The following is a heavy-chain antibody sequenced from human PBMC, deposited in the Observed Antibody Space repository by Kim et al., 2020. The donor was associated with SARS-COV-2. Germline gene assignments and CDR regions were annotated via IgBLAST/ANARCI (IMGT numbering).Heavy chain of an antibody. D-gene: IGHD6-13*01. CDR1: GYTFTGYY. J-gene: IGHJ6*02. CDR3: ARDRPQQPDYYYYGMDV. Sequence: VSVKVSCKASGYTFTGYYMHWVRQAPGQGLEWMGWINPNSGGTNYAQKFQGWVTMTRDTSISTAYMELSRLRSDDTAVYYCARDRPQQPDYYYYGMDVWGQGTTVTVSS. CDR2: INPNSGGT. V-gene: IGHV1-2*04.